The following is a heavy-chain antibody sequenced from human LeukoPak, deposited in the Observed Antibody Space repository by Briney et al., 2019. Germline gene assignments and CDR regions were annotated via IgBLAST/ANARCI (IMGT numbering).Heavy chain of an antibody. V-gene: IGHV5-51*01. CDR1: GYSFTSYW. CDR3: ARRGMYYYDSSGGLDY. D-gene: IGHD3-22*01. Sequence: GESLKISCKGSGYSFTSYWIGWVRQMPGKGLEWMGIIYPGDSDTRYSPSFQGQVTISADKSISTAYLQWSSRKASDTAMYYCARRGMYYYDSSGGLDYWGQGTLVTVSS. J-gene: IGHJ4*02. CDR2: IYPGDSDT.